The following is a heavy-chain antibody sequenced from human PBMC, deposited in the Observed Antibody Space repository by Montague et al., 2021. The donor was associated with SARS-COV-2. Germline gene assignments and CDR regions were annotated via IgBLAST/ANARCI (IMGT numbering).Heavy chain of an antibody. CDR3: ARQGKGSDYDILPGYHYYYYMAV. Sequence: ETLSLTCTVSGGSISSGSYYWSWIRQPAGKGLVWIGCIYYSGSTYSNPSLKSRVTISVDTSKNQFSLKLSSVTAADTAVYYWARQGKGSDYDILPGYHYYYYMAVWGKGPTVTVSS. J-gene: IGHJ6*03. V-gene: IGHV4-39*01. CDR2: IYYSGST. D-gene: IGHD3-9*01. CDR1: GGSISSGSYY.